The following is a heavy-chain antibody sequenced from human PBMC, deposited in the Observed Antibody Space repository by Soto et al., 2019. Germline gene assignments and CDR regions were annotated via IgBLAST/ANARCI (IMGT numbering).Heavy chain of an antibody. CDR2: INHSGST. D-gene: IGHD6-13*01. CDR1: GGSFSGYY. J-gene: IGHJ5*02. V-gene: IGHV4-34*01. CDR3: ARAVYSSSWYL. Sequence: SETLSLTCAGHGGSFSGYYWSLIRQPPGKGLEWIGEINHSGSTNYNPSLKSRVTISVDTSKNQFSLKLSSVTAADTAVYYCARAVYSSSWYLWGQGTLVTVSS.